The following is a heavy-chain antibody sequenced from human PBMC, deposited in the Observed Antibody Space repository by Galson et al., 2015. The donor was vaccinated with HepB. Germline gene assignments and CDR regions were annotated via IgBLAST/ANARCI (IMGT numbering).Heavy chain of an antibody. D-gene: IGHD3-16*02. V-gene: IGHV3-21*01. CDR3: ARDYSDDYIWGSYRLVAFDI. Sequence: SLRLSCAASGFTFSSYSMNWVRQAPGKGLEWVSSISSSSSYIYYADSVKGRFTISRDNAKNSLYLQMNSLRAEDTAVYYCARDYSDDYIWGSYRLVAFDIWGQGTMVTVSS. J-gene: IGHJ3*02. CDR2: ISSSSSYI. CDR1: GFTFSSYS.